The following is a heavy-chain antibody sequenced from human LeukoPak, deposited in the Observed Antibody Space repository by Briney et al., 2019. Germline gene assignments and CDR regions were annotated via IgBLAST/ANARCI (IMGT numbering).Heavy chain of an antibody. J-gene: IGHJ4*02. D-gene: IGHD6-13*01. CDR3: ARVGYTGTWYSSPPFDY. CDR2: IYSGGST. Sequence: PGGSLRLSCAASGITVSTNYMSWVRQAPGKGLEWVSIIYSGGSTYYADSVKGRFTISRDNSENTLYLQMNSLRAEDTAVYYRARVGYTGTWYSSPPFDYWGQGTLVTVSS. V-gene: IGHV3-66*01. CDR1: GITVSTNY.